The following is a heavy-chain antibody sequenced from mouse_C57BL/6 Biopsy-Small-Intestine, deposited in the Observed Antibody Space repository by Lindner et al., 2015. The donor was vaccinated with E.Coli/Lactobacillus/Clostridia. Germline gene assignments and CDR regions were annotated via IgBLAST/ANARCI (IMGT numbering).Heavy chain of an antibody. Sequence: VQLQESGPELVKPGASVKXSCKASGYSFTDYNMNWVKQSNGKSLEWIGVINPNYGTTAYNQKFKDKATLTVDQSSRTAYMQLNSLTSEDFAVYYCARSSSTVGYYFDYWGQGTTLTVSS. V-gene: IGHV1-39*01. CDR2: INPNYGTT. CDR1: GYSFTDYN. J-gene: IGHJ2*01. D-gene: IGHD1-1*01. CDR3: ARSSSTVGYYFDY.